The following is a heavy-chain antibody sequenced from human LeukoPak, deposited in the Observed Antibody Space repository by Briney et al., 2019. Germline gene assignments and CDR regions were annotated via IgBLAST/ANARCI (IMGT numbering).Heavy chain of an antibody. Sequence: GGSLRLSCAASGFTFTSYAMSWVRQAPGKGLEWVSSIRGSGGNTYYADSVKGRFTISRDNPKNTVYLQMNSLRAEDTAVYYCAKETPVDTASFDYWGQGTLVTVPS. CDR1: GFTFTSYA. D-gene: IGHD5-18*01. CDR3: AKETPVDTASFDY. V-gene: IGHV3-23*01. J-gene: IGHJ4*02. CDR2: IRGSGGNT.